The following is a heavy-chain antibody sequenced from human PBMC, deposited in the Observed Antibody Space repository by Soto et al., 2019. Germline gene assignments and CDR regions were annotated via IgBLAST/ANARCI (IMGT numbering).Heavy chain of an antibody. CDR3: ARVDYYDSSGYMRY. Sequence: SVKVSCKASGGTFSSYAISWVRQAPGQGLEWMGGIIPIFGTANYAQKFQGRITITADESTSTAYMELSSLRSEDTAVYYCARVDYYDSSGYMRYWGQGTLVTVSS. CDR2: IIPIFGTA. CDR1: GGTFSSYA. V-gene: IGHV1-69*13. D-gene: IGHD3-22*01. J-gene: IGHJ4*02.